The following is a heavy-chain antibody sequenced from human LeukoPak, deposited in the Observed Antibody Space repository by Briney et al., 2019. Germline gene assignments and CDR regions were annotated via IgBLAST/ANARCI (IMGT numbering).Heavy chain of an antibody. Sequence: GGSLRLSCEASGFTFSNYWMNWVRQAPGKGLEWVANIKPDGSEKYYVDSVKGRFTISRDNAKNSLYLQMNSLRVEDTAVYYCARDGEDGRNDWDYWGQGTLVTVSS. CDR3: ARDGEDGRNDWDY. CDR2: IKPDGSEK. D-gene: IGHD1-1*01. V-gene: IGHV3-7*03. J-gene: IGHJ4*02. CDR1: GFTFSNYW.